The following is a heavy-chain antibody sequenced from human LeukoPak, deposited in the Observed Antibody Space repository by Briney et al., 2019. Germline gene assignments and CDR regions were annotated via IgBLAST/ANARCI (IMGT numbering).Heavy chain of an antibody. V-gene: IGHV4-59*12. CDR1: GGSIRSYF. Sequence: NPSETLSLTCTVSGGSIRSYFWSWLRQPPGKGLEWIGYIWDTEITDYNPSLKSRVTISLDTSKNHFSLKLRSVTAADTAVYYCARGHGTGDPYYFDYWGQGTLVTVSS. J-gene: IGHJ4*02. D-gene: IGHD7-27*01. CDR3: ARGHGTGDPYYFDY. CDR2: IWDTEIT.